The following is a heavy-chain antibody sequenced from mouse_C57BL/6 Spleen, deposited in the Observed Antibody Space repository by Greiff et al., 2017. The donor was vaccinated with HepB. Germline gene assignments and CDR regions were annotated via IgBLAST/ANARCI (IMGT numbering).Heavy chain of an antibody. CDR3: TAGLRRAMDY. J-gene: IGHJ4*01. Sequence: QVQLKESGPGLVQPSQSLSITCTVSGFSLTSYGVHWVRQPPGKGLEWLGVIWSGGSTDYNAAFISRLSISKDNSKSQVFFKMNSLQADDTAIYYCTAGLRRAMDYWGQGTSVTVSS. D-gene: IGHD2-4*01. CDR2: IWSGGST. V-gene: IGHV2-4*01. CDR1: GFSLTSYG.